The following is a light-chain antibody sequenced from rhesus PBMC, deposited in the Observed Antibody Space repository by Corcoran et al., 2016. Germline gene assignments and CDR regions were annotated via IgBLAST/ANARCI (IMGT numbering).Light chain of an antibody. Sequence: SYDLIQPPSVPVSPGQTARKTCGGDNIGSKNVHWYQQKPPQAPVLVISYDTARPSGIPERFSGSNSGNTATLTISGVEAGDEADYFCQVWDSSSDHYIFGAGTRLTVL. V-gene: IGLV3-36*02. CDR3: QVWDSSSDHYI. CDR1: NIGSKN. CDR2: YDT. J-gene: IGLJ1*01.